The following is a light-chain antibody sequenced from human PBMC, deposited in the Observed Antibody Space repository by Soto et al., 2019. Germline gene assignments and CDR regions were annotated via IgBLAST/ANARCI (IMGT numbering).Light chain of an antibody. Sequence: QSVMTQPASVSGSPGQSITISCTGTSPNVGVYKLVSWYQQHPGKAPKLIIYEGSKRPSGVSNRFSGSKSGNAASLTISGLHAEDEADYHCCSYAGESTVTFGGGTKLTVL. V-gene: IGLV2-23*01. CDR3: CSYAGESTVT. J-gene: IGLJ2*01. CDR2: EGS. CDR1: SPNVGVYKL.